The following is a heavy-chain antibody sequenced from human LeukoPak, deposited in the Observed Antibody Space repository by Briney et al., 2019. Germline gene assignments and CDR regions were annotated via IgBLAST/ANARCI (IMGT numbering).Heavy chain of an antibody. CDR3: ARDGSGYYFFDY. D-gene: IGHD3-3*01. CDR2: IYYSGST. CDR1: GGSISSSSYY. V-gene: IGHV4-39*07. Sequence: SETLSLTCTVSGGSISSSSYYWGWIRQPPGKGLEWIGSIYYSGSTYYNPSLKSRVTLSVDTSKNQFSLKLSSVTAADTAVYYCARDGSGYYFFDYWGQGTLVTVS. J-gene: IGHJ4*02.